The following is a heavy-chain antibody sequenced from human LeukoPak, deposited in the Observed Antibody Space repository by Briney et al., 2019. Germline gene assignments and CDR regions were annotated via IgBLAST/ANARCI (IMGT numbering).Heavy chain of an antibody. CDR1: GWSFRDYY. D-gene: IGHD3-16*01. CDR2: INHSGST. V-gene: IGHV4-34*01. CDR3: ARAPKGQGGYLDY. J-gene: IGHJ4*02. Sequence: PSETLSLTCAVYGWSFRDYYWTWIRQPPGKGLEWIGEINHSGSTSYNPSLKSRVTISVDTSKSQFSLKLSSVTAADTAVYYCARAPKGQGGYLDYWGQGSLVTVSS.